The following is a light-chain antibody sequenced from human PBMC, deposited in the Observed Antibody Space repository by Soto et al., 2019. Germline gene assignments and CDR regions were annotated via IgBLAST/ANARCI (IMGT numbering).Light chain of an antibody. CDR1: QSLVHSNGYNY. J-gene: IGKJ1*01. CDR3: MQTLQSRT. CDR2: MGS. V-gene: IGKV2-28*01. Sequence: DIVVTQSPLFLPVTPGEPASISCRSSQSLVHSNGYNYLDWYLQKPGQSPQVLIYMGSNPASGVPDRFSGSGTGTDFTLKISRVEAEDVGVYYCMQTLQSRTFGQGTKVEI.